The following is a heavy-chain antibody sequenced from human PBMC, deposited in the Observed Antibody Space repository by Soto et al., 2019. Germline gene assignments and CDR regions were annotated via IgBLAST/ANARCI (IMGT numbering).Heavy chain of an antibody. J-gene: IGHJ4*02. CDR1: GDSISRSSYY. CDR2: IHNNGGT. Sequence: SETLSLTCSVSGDSISRSSYYWGWIRQSPGEGLEWIGNIHNNGGTQYNPSLKSRVTISVDTSKNQFSLKLRSVTAADTAVFYCAGLYPYESSGYHLNYWGQGALVTVSS. CDR3: AGLYPYESSGYHLNY. V-gene: IGHV4-39*01. D-gene: IGHD3-22*01.